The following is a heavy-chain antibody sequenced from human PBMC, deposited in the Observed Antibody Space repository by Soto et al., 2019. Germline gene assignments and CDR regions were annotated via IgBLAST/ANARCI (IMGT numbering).Heavy chain of an antibody. CDR3: ARDSPYTAIQNWFDP. D-gene: IGHD2-2*02. CDR1: GGSISSYY. J-gene: IGHJ5*02. V-gene: IGHV4-4*07. CDR2: IYTSGST. Sequence: PSETLSLTCTVSGGSISSYYWSWIRQPAGKGLEWIGRIYTSGSTNYNPSLKSRVTMSVDTSKNQFSLKLSSVTAADTAVYYCARDSPYTAIQNWFDPWGQGTMVTVS.